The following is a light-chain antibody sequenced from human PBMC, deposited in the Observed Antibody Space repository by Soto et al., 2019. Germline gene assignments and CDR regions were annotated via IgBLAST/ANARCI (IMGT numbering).Light chain of an antibody. J-gene: IGKJ1*01. V-gene: IGKV3-20*01. CDR1: QSVSSNY. Sequence: EIVLTKSPGTLSLSPGERATLSCRTSQSVSSNYLAWYQQKPGQAPRLLIYGASSRATGIPDRFSGSGSGTDFTLTISRLEPEDFAVYYCQQYGSSGRTFGQGAKVDIK. CDR3: QQYGSSGRT. CDR2: GAS.